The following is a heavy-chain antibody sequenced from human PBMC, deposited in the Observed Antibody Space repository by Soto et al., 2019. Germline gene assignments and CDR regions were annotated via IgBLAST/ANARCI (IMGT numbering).Heavy chain of an antibody. CDR1: GYNFSASW. Sequence: PGESLKISCTVSGYNFSASWIGWVRQMPGKGLEWMGIIYPGDSDTKYCPSFQGQVTISVDKSISTAYLQWSSLKASDTAIYYCTSACSRTSCYVDYGMDVWGQGTTVTVSS. D-gene: IGHD2-2*01. CDR3: TSACSRTSCYVDYGMDV. J-gene: IGHJ6*02. CDR2: IYPGDSDT. V-gene: IGHV5-51*01.